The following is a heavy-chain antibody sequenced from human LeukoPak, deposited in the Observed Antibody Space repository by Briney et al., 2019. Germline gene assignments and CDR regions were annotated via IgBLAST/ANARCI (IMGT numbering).Heavy chain of an antibody. Sequence: GGSLRLSCAASGFTFISYAMSWVRQTPGKGLEWVSAISGSGTNTYYADSVKGRFTISRDNPKNMMYLQMNSLRAEDTAVYYCAKGPLAAVAATTWDYWGQGTLVTVSS. CDR1: GFTFISYA. D-gene: IGHD6-19*01. J-gene: IGHJ4*02. V-gene: IGHV3-23*01. CDR3: AKGPLAAVAATTWDY. CDR2: ISGSGTNT.